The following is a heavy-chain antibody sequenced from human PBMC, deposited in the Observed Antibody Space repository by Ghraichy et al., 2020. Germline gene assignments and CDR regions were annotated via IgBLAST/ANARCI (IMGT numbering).Heavy chain of an antibody. J-gene: IGHJ4*02. CDR3: ARIRGGYNDIDY. CDR1: GFTFSNYW. D-gene: IGHD5-18*01. CDR2: ISTDGTNA. V-gene: IGHV3-74*01. Sequence: GGSLRLSCAASGFTFSNYWMHWVRQVPGEGLMWVSLISTDGTNARYADSVKGRVTISRDNDKNTLYLQMNSLRGEDTAVYYCARIRGGYNDIDYWGQGTLVTVSS.